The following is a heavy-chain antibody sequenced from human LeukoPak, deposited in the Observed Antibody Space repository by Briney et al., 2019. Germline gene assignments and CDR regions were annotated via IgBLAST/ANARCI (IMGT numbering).Heavy chain of an antibody. Sequence: PGGSLRLSCAASGFTFSSYGMHWVRQAPGKGLEWVSSISSSSSYIYYADSVKGRFTISRDNAKNSLYLQMNSLRAEDTAVYYCARGSGSYYNVVAPNDYWGQGTLVTVSS. CDR2: ISSSSSYI. CDR3: ARGSGSYYNVVAPNDY. V-gene: IGHV3-21*01. CDR1: GFTFSSYG. J-gene: IGHJ4*02. D-gene: IGHD3-10*01.